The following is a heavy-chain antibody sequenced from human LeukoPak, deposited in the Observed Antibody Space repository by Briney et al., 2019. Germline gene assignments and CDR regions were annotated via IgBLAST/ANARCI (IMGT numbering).Heavy chain of an antibody. V-gene: IGHV6-1*01. Sequence: SQTLSLTCAISGDSVSSNSAAWNWIRQSPSRGLEWLGRTYYRSKWYNDYAVSVKSRITINPDTSKNQFSLQLNSVTPEDTAVYYCARGSSQIYCYDSSGYSHAFDYWGQGTLVTVSS. D-gene: IGHD3-22*01. CDR3: ARGSSQIYCYDSSGYSHAFDY. CDR2: TYYRSKWYN. J-gene: IGHJ4*02. CDR1: GDSVSSNSAA.